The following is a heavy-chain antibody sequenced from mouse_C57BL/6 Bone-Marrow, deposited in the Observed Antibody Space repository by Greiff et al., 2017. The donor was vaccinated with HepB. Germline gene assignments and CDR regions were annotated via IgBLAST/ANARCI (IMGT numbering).Heavy chain of an antibody. D-gene: IGHD4-1*01. V-gene: IGHV1-82*01. CDR2: IYPGDGDT. Sequence: VQLQQSGPELVKPGASVKISCKASGYAFSSSWMNWVKQRPGKGLEWIGRIYPGDGDTNYNGKFKGKATLTEDKSSSTAYMQLISLTSEDSAVYFCASSGFWFAYWGQGTLVTVSA. J-gene: IGHJ3*01. CDR3: ASSGFWFAY. CDR1: GYAFSSSW.